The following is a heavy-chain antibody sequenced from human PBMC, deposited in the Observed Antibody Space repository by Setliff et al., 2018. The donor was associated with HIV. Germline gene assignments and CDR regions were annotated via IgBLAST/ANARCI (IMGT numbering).Heavy chain of an antibody. CDR2: FDPEDGET. J-gene: IGHJ3*02. CDR1: GYTLTELS. Sequence: ASVKVSCKVSGYTLTELSMHWVRQAPGKGLEWMGGFDPEDGETIYAQKFQGRVTMTEDTSTDTAYMELSSPRSEDTAVYYCATARFLESYPINAFDIWGQGTMVTVS. CDR3: ATARFLESYPINAFDI. D-gene: IGHD3-3*01. V-gene: IGHV1-24*01.